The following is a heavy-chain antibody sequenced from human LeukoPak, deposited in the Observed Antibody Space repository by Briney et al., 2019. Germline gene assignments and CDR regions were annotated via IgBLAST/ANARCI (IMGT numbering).Heavy chain of an antibody. J-gene: IGHJ4*02. CDR3: ARRGSSWYVDY. V-gene: IGHV4-28*01. Sequence: PSETLSLTCAVSGYSISSSNWWGWIRQPPGKGLVWIGYIYYSGSTYYNPSLKSRVTMSVDTSKNQFSLKLSSVTAVDTAVYYCARRGSSWYVDYWGQGTLVTVSS. D-gene: IGHD6-13*01. CDR1: GYSISSSNW. CDR2: IYYSGST.